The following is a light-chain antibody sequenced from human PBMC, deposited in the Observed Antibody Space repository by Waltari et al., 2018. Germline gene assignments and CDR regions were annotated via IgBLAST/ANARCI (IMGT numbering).Light chain of an antibody. Sequence: QLVLTQSPSASASLGASVRLTCTLSSGHSSNIIAWLQQQPGKGPRYLMKVNSDGSHRKGDEIPDRFSGSSSGAERYLTIPSLQSDDEADYYCETGGHGTWVFGGGTKLTV. CDR2: VNSDGSH. V-gene: IGLV4-69*01. CDR3: ETGGHGTWV. J-gene: IGLJ3*02. CDR1: SGHSSNI.